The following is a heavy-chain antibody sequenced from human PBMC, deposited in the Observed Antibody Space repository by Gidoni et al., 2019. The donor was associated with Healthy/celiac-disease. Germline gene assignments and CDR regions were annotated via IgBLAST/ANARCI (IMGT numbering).Heavy chain of an antibody. CDR3: ARDWGYSGYDSLDY. CDR2: INWNGGST. Sequence: EVQLVESGGGVVRHGGSLRLSCAACGFTFNDYGMSWVRRAPGKGLEWVSGINWNGGSTGYADSVKGRFTISRDNAKNSLYLQMNSLRAEDTALYYCARDWGYSGYDSLDYWGQGTLVTVSS. D-gene: IGHD5-12*01. J-gene: IGHJ4*02. CDR1: GFTFNDYG. V-gene: IGHV3-20*04.